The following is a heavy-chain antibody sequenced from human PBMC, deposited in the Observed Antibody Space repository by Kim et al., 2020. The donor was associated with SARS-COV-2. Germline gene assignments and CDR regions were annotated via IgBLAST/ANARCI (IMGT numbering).Heavy chain of an antibody. V-gene: IGHV4-34*01. CDR1: GGSFSGYY. Sequence: SETLSLTCAVYGGSFSGYYWSWIRQPPGKGLEWIGEINHSGSTNYNPSLKSRVTISVDTSKNQFSLKPSSVTAADTAVYYCARARVITIFGVVIISHAFDIWGQGTMVTVSS. CDR3: ARARVITIFGVVIISHAFDI. CDR2: INHSGST. D-gene: IGHD3-3*01. J-gene: IGHJ3*02.